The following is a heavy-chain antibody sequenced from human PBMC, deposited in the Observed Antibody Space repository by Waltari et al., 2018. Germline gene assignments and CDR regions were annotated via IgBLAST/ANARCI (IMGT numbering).Heavy chain of an antibody. D-gene: IGHD2-15*01. CDR3: AGEAYGGNPIYWYFDL. V-gene: IGHV1-69*13. J-gene: IGHJ2*01. CDR2: NIPTFGTA. Sequence: QVQLVQSGAEVKKPGSSVKVSCKASGGTFSSYAISWVRQAPGQGLEWMGGNIPTFGTANYAQRFQGRVTITAYESTSTAYMELSGLISEDTAVYYCAGEAYGGNPIYWYFDLWGRGTLVTVSS. CDR1: GGTFSSYA.